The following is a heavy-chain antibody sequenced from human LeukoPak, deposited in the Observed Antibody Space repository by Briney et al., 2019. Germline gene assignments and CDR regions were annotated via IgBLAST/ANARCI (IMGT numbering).Heavy chain of an antibody. V-gene: IGHV4-61*02. J-gene: IGHJ5*02. CDR3: ARTSYGTGWFDP. D-gene: IGHD5-18*01. Sequence: SQTLSLTCTVSGGSISSGSYYWSWIRQPAGKGLEWIGRIYTSGSTNYNPSLKSRVTISVDASKNQFSLTLSSVTAADTAVYYCARTSYGTGWFDPWGQGTLVTVSS. CDR2: IYTSGST. CDR1: GGSISSGSYY.